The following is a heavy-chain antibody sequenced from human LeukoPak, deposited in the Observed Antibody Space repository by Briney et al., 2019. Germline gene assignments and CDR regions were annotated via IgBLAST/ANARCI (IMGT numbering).Heavy chain of an antibody. J-gene: IGHJ4*02. CDR2: IHSDGSST. Sequence: PGGSLRLSCAASGFTFSSYRMHWVRQAPGKGLVWVSRIHSDGSSTSYADSVKGRFTISRDNAKNTLYLQMNSLRAEDTAVYSGARDLAGSGSYIYYWGQGTLVTVSS. CDR3: ARDLAGSGSYIYY. CDR1: GFTFSSYR. D-gene: IGHD3-10*01. V-gene: IGHV3-74*01.